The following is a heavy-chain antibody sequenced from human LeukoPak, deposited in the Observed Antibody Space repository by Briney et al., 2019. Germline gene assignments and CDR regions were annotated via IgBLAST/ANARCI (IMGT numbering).Heavy chain of an antibody. J-gene: IGHJ3*02. CDR2: IIPIFGTA. Sequence: ASVKVSCKASGYTFTSYDINWVRQAPGQGLEWMGGIIPIFGTANYAQKFQGRVTITTDESTSTAYMELSSLRSEDTAVYYCAREKSADWRLGELSSNAFDIWGQGTMVTVSS. V-gene: IGHV1-69*05. D-gene: IGHD3-16*02. CDR1: GYTFTSYD. CDR3: AREKSADWRLGELSSNAFDI.